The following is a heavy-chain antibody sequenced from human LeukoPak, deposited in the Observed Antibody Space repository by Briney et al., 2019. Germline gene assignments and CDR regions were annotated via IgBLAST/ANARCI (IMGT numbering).Heavy chain of an antibody. CDR3: AKGEEQWLPTTPLHY. D-gene: IGHD6-19*01. J-gene: IGHJ4*02. Sequence: PGGSLRLSCAASGFTFSSNWMHWVRQAPGKGLVWVSRINTDGSSTSYADSVKGRFTISRDNSKNTLYLQMNSLRVEDTAVYYCAKGEEQWLPTTPLHYWGQGTLVTVSS. CDR2: INTDGSST. V-gene: IGHV3-74*01. CDR1: GFTFSSNW.